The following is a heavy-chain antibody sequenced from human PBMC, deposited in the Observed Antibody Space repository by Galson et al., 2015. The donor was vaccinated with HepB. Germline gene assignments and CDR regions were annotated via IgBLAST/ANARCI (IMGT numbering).Heavy chain of an antibody. V-gene: IGHV6-1*01. CDR3: ARDNAYYDSSGQPYYYYYYMDV. CDR1: GDSVSSNSAA. D-gene: IGHD3-22*01. J-gene: IGHJ6*03. CDR2: TYYRSKWYN. Sequence: CAISGDSVSSNSAAWNWIRQSPSRGLEWLGRTYYRSKWYNDYAVSVKSRITINPDTSKNQFSLQLNSVTPEDTAVYYCARDNAYYDSSGQPYYYYYYMDVWGKGTTVTVSS.